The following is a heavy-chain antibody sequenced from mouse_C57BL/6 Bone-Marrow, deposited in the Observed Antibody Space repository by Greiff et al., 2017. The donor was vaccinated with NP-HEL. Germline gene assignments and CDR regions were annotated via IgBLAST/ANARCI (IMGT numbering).Heavy chain of an antibody. Sequence: EVQLMESGEGLVKPGGSLKLSCAASGFTFSSYAMSWVRQTPEKRLEWVAYISSGGDYIYYADTVKGRFTISRDNARNTLYLQMSSLKSEDTAMYYCTSPHYYGSSTAWFAYWGQGTLVTVSA. V-gene: IGHV5-9-1*02. CDR3: TSPHYYGSSTAWFAY. D-gene: IGHD1-1*01. J-gene: IGHJ3*01. CDR2: ISSGGDYI. CDR1: GFTFSSYA.